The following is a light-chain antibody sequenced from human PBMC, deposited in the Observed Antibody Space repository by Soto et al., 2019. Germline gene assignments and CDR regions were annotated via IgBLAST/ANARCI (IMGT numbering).Light chain of an antibody. CDR2: QVT. CDR3: YSFTSGNTLYV. J-gene: IGLJ1*01. Sequence: QSALAQPASVSGSPGQSITISCTGSFSDIAVFNYVSWYQQYPGRAPKLLIYQVTSRASGVSHRFSGSKSGNTASLTISGLQPEDEAEYYCYSFTSGNTLYVFGTGTKVTVL. CDR1: FSDIAVFNY. V-gene: IGLV2-14*01.